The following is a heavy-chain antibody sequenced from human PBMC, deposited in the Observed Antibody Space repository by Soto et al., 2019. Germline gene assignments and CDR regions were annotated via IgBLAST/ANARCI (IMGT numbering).Heavy chain of an antibody. J-gene: IGHJ6*02. D-gene: IGHD3-3*01. Sequence: PVGSLRLSCAASGFTFSSYGMHWVRQAPGKGLEWVAVIWYDGSNKYYADSVKGRFTISRDNSENTLYLQMNSLRAEDTAVYYCARDGIAHYYDFWSGYLYGMDVWGQGTTVTVSS. V-gene: IGHV3-33*01. CDR2: IWYDGSNK. CDR3: ARDGIAHYYDFWSGYLYGMDV. CDR1: GFTFSSYG.